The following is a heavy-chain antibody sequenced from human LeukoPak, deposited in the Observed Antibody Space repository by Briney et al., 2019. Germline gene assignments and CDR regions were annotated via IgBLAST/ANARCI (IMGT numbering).Heavy chain of an antibody. CDR2: IYHSGST. Sequence: SQTLSLTCTVSGGSISSGGYYWSWIRQPPGKGLEWIGYIYHSGSTYYNPSLKSRVTISVDTSKNQFSLKLSSVTAADTAVYYCARDIGSSWYNYWGQGTLVTVSS. V-gene: IGHV4-30-2*01. CDR3: ARDIGSSWYNY. D-gene: IGHD6-13*01. J-gene: IGHJ4*02. CDR1: GGSISSGGYY.